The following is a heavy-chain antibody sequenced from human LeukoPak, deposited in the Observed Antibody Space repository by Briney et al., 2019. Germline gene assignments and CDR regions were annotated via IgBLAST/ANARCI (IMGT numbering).Heavy chain of an antibody. V-gene: IGHV4-39*01. Sequence: SETLSLTCTVSGGSISSSSYYWGWIRQPPGMVLEWMGNIYYSGSTYSNPSLKSRLIISVDTAKNQFSLKLSSVTAADTAVYYCARWISGQIVVVTSTGPVAQWGQGTLVTVSS. D-gene: IGHD2-21*02. CDR3: ARWISGQIVVVTSTGPVAQ. CDR2: IYYSGST. CDR1: GGSISSSSYY. J-gene: IGHJ4*02.